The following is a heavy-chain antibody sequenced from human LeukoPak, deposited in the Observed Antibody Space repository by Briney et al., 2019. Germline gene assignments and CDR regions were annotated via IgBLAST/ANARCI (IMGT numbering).Heavy chain of an antibody. D-gene: IGHD3-9*01. V-gene: IGHV3-21*01. CDR1: GFTFRNYN. Sequence: GGSLRLSCAASGFTFRNYNMNWVRQSPGEGLEWVASISGNSDHILHSDSVKGRFTISRDNARDSLYLEMNSLRAEDTAIYYCARVPLDIILLYYMDVWGKGTPVTVS. CDR3: ARVPLDIILLYYMDV. J-gene: IGHJ6*03. CDR2: ISGNSDHI.